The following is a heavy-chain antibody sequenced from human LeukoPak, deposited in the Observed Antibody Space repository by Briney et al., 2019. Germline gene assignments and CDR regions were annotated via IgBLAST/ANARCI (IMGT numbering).Heavy chain of an antibody. V-gene: IGHV1-2*02. CDR2: INPNSGGT. CDR3: ATYYDILTGYQSFDY. J-gene: IGHJ4*02. Sequence: GASVKVSCKASGYTFTGYYMHWVRQAPGQGLEWMGWINPNSGGTNYAQKFQGRVTMTGDTSISTAYMELSGLRSDDTAVYYCATYYDILTGYQSFDYWGQGTLVTVSS. D-gene: IGHD3-9*01. CDR1: GYTFTGYY.